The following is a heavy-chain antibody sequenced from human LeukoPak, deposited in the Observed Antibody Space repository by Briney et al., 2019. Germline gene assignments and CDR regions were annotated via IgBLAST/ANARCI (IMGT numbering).Heavy chain of an antibody. CDR2: ISSSGSTI. D-gene: IGHD2-15*01. Sequence: GGSLRLSCAASGFTFSSYEMNWVRQAPGKGLEWVSYISSSGSTIYYADSVKGRFTISRDNAKNSLYLQINSLRAEDTAVYYCARETFSVVAATLYFDYWGQGTLVTVSS. J-gene: IGHJ4*02. V-gene: IGHV3-48*03. CDR1: GFTFSSYE. CDR3: ARETFSVVAATLYFDY.